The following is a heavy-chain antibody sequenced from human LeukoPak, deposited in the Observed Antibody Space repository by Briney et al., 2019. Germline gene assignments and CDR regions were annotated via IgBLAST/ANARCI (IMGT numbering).Heavy chain of an antibody. CDR2: IYYSGST. D-gene: IGHD6-19*01. Sequence: SETLSLTCTVSGGSISSSSYYWGWIRQPPGKGLEWIGSIYYSGSTYYNPSLKSRVTISVDTSKNQFSLKLSSVTAGDTAVYYCARDSSGWYAWFDPWGQGTLVTVSS. J-gene: IGHJ5*02. CDR3: ARDSSGWYAWFDP. V-gene: IGHV4-39*07. CDR1: GGSISSSSYY.